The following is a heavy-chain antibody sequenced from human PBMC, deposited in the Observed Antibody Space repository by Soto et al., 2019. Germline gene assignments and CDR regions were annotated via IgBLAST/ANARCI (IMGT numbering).Heavy chain of an antibody. CDR2: INHSGNS. V-gene: IGHV4-34*01. Sequence: SETLSLTCVVSGGSFSTYYYNWIRQSPGKGLEWIGEINHSGNSNYSPSLKSRVTMSLDTSKNQFSLKLTSVTAADTAVYYCARGGSNDWQVAFDIWGQGTMVTVS. J-gene: IGHJ3*02. D-gene: IGHD3-9*01. CDR1: GGSFSTYY. CDR3: ARGGSNDWQVAFDI.